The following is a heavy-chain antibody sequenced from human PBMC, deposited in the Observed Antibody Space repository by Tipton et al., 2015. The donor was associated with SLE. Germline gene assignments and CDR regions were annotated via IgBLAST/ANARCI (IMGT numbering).Heavy chain of an antibody. Sequence: SLRLSCAASGFTFSSYGMHWVRQAPGKGLEWVSSISSSSSYIYYADSVKGRFTISRDNAKNSLYLQMNSLRAEDTAVYYCARVPYYDSSGYFDAFDIWGQGTMVTVSS. CDR1: GFTFSSYG. V-gene: IGHV3-21*01. CDR2: ISSSSSYI. D-gene: IGHD3-22*01. J-gene: IGHJ3*02. CDR3: ARVPYYDSSGYFDAFDI.